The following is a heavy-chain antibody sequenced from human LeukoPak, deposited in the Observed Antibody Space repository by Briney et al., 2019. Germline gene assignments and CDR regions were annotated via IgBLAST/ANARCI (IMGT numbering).Heavy chain of an antibody. CDR3: ASSLAAAGTSLYNWFDP. CDR1: GGTFSSYA. CDR2: IIPIFGTA. Sequence: ASVKVSCKASGGTFSSYAISWVRQAPGQGLEWMGGIIPIFGTANYAQKFQGRVTITTDESTSTAYMELSSLRSEDTAAYYCASSLAAAGTSLYNWFDPWGQGTLVTVSS. D-gene: IGHD6-13*01. V-gene: IGHV1-69*05. J-gene: IGHJ5*02.